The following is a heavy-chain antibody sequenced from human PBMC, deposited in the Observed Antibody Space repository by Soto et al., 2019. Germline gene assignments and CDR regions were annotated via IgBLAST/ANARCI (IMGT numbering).Heavy chain of an antibody. CDR1: GFTFSSYS. CDR2: ISSSSSYI. J-gene: IGHJ6*02. Sequence: WGSLRLSCAASGFTFSSYSMNWVRQAPGKGLEWVSSISSSSSYIYYADSVKGRFTISRDNAKDSLYLQMNSLRDEDTAVYYCARDIRVVVITYYYYGMDVWGQGTTVTVS. D-gene: IGHD3-22*01. V-gene: IGHV3-21*01. CDR3: ARDIRVVVITYYYYGMDV.